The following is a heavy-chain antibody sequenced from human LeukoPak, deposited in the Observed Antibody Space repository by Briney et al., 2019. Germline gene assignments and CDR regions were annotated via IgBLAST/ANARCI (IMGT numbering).Heavy chain of an antibody. D-gene: IGHD2-8*02. J-gene: IGHJ5*02. CDR2: ISDSGDNT. Sequence: GGSLRLSCAASGFNFGSYYMTWVRQAPGKGLERVSVISDSGDNTYYADSVKGRFTVSRDNSRDTLYLQMNSLRAEDTALYYCAKKIGTGPGHNWFDPWGQGTLVTVSS. V-gene: IGHV3-23*01. CDR3: AKKIGTGPGHNWFDP. CDR1: GFNFGSYY.